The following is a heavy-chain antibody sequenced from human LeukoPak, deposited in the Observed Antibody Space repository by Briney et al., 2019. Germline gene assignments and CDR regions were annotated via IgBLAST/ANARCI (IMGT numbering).Heavy chain of an antibody. CDR1: GGSISSSSYY. Sequence: KPSETLSLTCTVSGGSISSSSYYWGWIRQPPGKGLEWIGSIYYSGIIYYNPSLKSRVTISVDTSKNQFSLKLSSVTAADTAVYYCARIMRTGGWFDPWGQGTLVTVSS. J-gene: IGHJ5*02. CDR3: ARIMRTGGWFDP. D-gene: IGHD3-16*01. V-gene: IGHV4-39*01. CDR2: IYYSGII.